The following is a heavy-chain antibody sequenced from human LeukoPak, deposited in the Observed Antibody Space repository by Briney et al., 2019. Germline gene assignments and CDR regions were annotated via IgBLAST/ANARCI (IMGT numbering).Heavy chain of an antibody. CDR3: ARDPSASSSPGGVDH. J-gene: IGHJ4*02. D-gene: IGHD6-6*01. CDR1: GYTFTGDY. V-gene: IGHV1-2*02. CDR2: INPNRGGT. Sequence: GASVKVSCKASGYTFTGDYMHRVRQAPGQGLEWMGWINPNRGGTNYAQKCQGRVTMTRDTSISTAYMELSRLTSDDPAVYYCARDPSASSSPGGVDHWGQGNLVPASS.